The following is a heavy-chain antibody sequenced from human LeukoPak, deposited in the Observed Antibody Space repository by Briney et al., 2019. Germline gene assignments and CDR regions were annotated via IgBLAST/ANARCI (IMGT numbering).Heavy chain of an antibody. CDR3: ATATTYSSGWYLDY. CDR2: INSDGSST. J-gene: IGHJ4*01. V-gene: IGHV3-74*01. Sequence: GGCLRLSCAASGFTFSGYWMHWVRRAPGKGLVWVSRINSDGSSTTYADSVKGRFTISRDNAKNTLYLQMNSLRAEDTAVYYCATATTYSSGWYLDYWGEGTLASVSS. CDR1: GFTFSGYW. D-gene: IGHD6-19*01.